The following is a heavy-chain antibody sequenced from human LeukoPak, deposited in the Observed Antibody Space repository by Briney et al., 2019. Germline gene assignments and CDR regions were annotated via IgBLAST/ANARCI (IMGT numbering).Heavy chain of an antibody. D-gene: IGHD3-22*01. CDR3: ANAHYYDSSGYYSYYFDY. Sequence: GGSLRLSCAASGFTFSSYAMSWVRQAPGKGLEYVSAISGSGSSTYYADSVKGRFTISGDNSKNTLYLQMNSLRAEDTAVYYCANAHYYDSSGYYSYYFDYWGQGTLVTVSS. J-gene: IGHJ4*02. V-gene: IGHV3-23*01. CDR1: GFTFSSYA. CDR2: ISGSGSST.